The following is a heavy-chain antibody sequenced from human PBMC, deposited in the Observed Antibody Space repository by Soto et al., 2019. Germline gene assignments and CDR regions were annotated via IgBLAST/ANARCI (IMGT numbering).Heavy chain of an antibody. D-gene: IGHD3-22*01. J-gene: IGHJ4*02. CDR1: GFTFSSYA. CDR2: ISTNGGST. V-gene: IGHV3-64D*06. Sequence: PGGSLRLSCSASGFTFSSYAMHWVRQAPGKGLEYVSSISTNGGSTHYADSVKGRFTISRDNSKNTQYLQMSSLRADDTAVYYCMKGEYYYNDGSYCSFEDWGQGTLVTVSS. CDR3: MKGEYYYNDGSYCSFED.